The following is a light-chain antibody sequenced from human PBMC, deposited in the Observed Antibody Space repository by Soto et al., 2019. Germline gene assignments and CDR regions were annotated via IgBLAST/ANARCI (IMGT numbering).Light chain of an antibody. V-gene: IGKV1-39*01. CDR2: GAS. CDR1: QSISGY. Sequence: DIQMTQSPSSLSASVGDRVTITCRASQSISGYLNWYQQKPGKAPKVLISGASTLHNGVPSRFSGRGSGTDFTLTISSLQPEDVATYYCQQSYSTPHFGGGTKVDIK. CDR3: QQSYSTPH. J-gene: IGKJ4*01.